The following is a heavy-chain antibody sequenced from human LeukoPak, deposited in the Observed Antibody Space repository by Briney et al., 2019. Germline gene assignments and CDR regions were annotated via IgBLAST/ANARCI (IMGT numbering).Heavy chain of an antibody. CDR2: IYSDGTT. V-gene: IGHV4-59*01. CDR3: ARDTRSYDTSGYYYFDY. CDR1: GASTTSYY. J-gene: IGHJ4*02. Sequence: WETLSLTCSVSGASTTSYYWNWIRQAPGKGLEWIGYIYSDGTTSYSPSLRSRVTISIDTPRNQFSLKLSSVTAADAAVYYCARDTRSYDTSGYYYFDYWGQGALVTVSS. D-gene: IGHD3-22*01.